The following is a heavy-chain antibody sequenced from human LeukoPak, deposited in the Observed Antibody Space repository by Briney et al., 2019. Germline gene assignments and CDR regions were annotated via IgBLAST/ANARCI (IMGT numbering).Heavy chain of an antibody. V-gene: IGHV3-66*01. Sequence: GGSLRLSCAASGFTVSSNYMSWVRQAPGKGLEWVSVIYSGGSTYYADSVKGRFTISRDNSKNTLYLQMNSLRAEDTAVYYCARDRSTSQDAFDIWGQGTMVTVSS. J-gene: IGHJ3*02. CDR3: ARDRSTSQDAFDI. CDR1: GFTVSSNY. D-gene: IGHD2-2*01. CDR2: IYSGGST.